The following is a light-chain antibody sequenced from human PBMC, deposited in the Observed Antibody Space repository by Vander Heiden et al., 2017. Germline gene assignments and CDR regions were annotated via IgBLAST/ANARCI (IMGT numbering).Light chain of an antibody. CDR3: MQGTHWPYS. Sequence: VMTQSPLSLLATFGQPASISSKLRHDPDHSNGDLYANWFQLRPGQSPRRLIYKVSKRDSGVPDRFSGSGSDTDFTLMFSSVEAEDVGFYYCMQGTHWPYSFGQGTKVEIK. J-gene: IGKJ2*03. CDR2: KVS. CDR1: HDPDHSNGDLY. V-gene: IGKV2-30*02.